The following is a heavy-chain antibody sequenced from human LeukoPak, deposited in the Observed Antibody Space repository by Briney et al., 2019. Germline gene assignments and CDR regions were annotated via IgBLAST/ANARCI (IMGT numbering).Heavy chain of an antibody. V-gene: IGHV1-2*06. J-gene: IGHJ4*02. CDR1: GYTFTGYY. Sequence: ASVKVSCKASGYTFTGYYIHWVRQAPGQGLEWMGQINPNSGGTNYAQQFQGRVTMTRDTSISTAYMELSRLRSDDTAVYYCASRGYSYGYFDYWGQGTLVTVSS. CDR3: ASRGYSYGYFDY. D-gene: IGHD5-18*01. CDR2: INPNSGGT.